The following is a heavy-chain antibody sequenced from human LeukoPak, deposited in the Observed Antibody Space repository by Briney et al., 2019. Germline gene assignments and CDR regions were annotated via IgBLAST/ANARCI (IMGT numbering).Heavy chain of an antibody. Sequence: GGSLRLSCAASGFTFSSYNMNWVRQAPGKGLEWVSYISSSSSTIYYADSVKGRFTISRDNAKNSLYLQMNSLRAEDTAVYYCAREVIAAAPPGWFDPWGQGTLVTVSS. CDR2: ISSSSSTI. V-gene: IGHV3-48*04. CDR3: AREVIAAAPPGWFDP. CDR1: GFTFSSYN. J-gene: IGHJ5*02. D-gene: IGHD6-6*01.